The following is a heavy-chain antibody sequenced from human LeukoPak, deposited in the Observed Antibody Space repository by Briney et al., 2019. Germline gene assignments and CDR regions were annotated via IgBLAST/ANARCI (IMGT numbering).Heavy chain of an antibody. V-gene: IGHV4-34*01. J-gene: IGHJ4*02. Sequence: SETLSLTCAVYGGSFSGYYRSWIRQPPGKGLEWIGEINHSGSTNYNPSLKSRVTISVDTSKNQFSLKLSSVTAADTAVYYCARGYYDFWSGYYRGYFDYWGQGTLVTVSS. CDR3: ARGYYDFWSGYYRGYFDY. CDR1: GGSFSGYY. D-gene: IGHD3-3*01. CDR2: INHSGST.